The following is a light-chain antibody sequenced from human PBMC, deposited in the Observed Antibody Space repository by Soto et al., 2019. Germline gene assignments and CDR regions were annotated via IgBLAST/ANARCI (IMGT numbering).Light chain of an antibody. Sequence: QSVLTQPPSLSAAPGQTVTISCSGSTSNVGNNYVSWYQHVPGAAPRVIIYENNKRPSGIPDRFSGSNSGTSATLDITGLQTGDEADYYCGAWDSSLSAGVFGGGTKLTVL. J-gene: IGLJ2*01. CDR3: GAWDSSLSAGV. CDR1: TSNVGNNY. CDR2: ENN. V-gene: IGLV1-51*01.